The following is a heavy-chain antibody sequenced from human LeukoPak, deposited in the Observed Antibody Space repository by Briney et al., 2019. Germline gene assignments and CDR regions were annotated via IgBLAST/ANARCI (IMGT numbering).Heavy chain of an antibody. V-gene: IGHV1-2*06. D-gene: IGHD2-21*02. Sequence: ASVKVSCKASGYAFTGYYMHWVRQAPGQGLEWMGRINPNSGGTNYAQKFQGRVTMTRDTSISTAYMELSRLRSDDTAVYYCASEKLYCGGDCYPTPFDYWGQGTLVTVSS. CDR3: ASEKLYCGGDCYPTPFDY. J-gene: IGHJ4*02. CDR1: GYAFTGYY. CDR2: INPNSGGT.